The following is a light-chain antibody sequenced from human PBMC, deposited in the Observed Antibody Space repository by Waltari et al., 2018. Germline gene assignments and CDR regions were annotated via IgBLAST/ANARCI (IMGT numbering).Light chain of an antibody. J-gene: IGKJ1*01. Sequence: EIVLTQSPGTLSLSPGERATLSCRASQSIGRYLIWYQQKPGQSPRLLIYGASNRAASIPDVFSGSGAGTDFSFTISRLEPEDFAVYYCQNHERLPAVFGRGTKVEIK. V-gene: IGKV3-20*01. CDR3: QNHERLPAV. CDR1: QSIGRY. CDR2: GAS.